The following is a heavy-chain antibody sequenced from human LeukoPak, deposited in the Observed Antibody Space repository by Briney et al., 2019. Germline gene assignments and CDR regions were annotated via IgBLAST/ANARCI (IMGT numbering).Heavy chain of an antibody. Sequence: SETLSLTCTVSGGSISSYYWSWIRQPAGKGLEWIGRIYTSGTTNYNPSLMSRVTMSVDTSKSQFSLKLTSVTAADTAVYYCARGTGTTNFDYWGQGTLVSVSS. V-gene: IGHV4-4*07. CDR2: IYTSGTT. J-gene: IGHJ4*02. CDR1: GGSISSYY. CDR3: ARGTGTTNFDY. D-gene: IGHD1-7*01.